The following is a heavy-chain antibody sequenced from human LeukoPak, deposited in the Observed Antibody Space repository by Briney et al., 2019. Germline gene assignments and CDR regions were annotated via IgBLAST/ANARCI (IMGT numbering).Heavy chain of an antibody. CDR3: ARHSDYDILTGYGGGDYYYGMDV. Sequence: GESLRISCKGSVYSFTSYWISWVRQMPGKGLEWMGRIDSSVSYTNYSPSFQGHVTLSADKSISTAYPQWSSLKASDSAMYYCARHSDYDILTGYGGGDYYYGMDVWGKGTPVTVSS. V-gene: IGHV5-10-1*01. CDR2: IDSSVSYT. CDR1: VYSFTSYW. D-gene: IGHD3-9*01. J-gene: IGHJ6*04.